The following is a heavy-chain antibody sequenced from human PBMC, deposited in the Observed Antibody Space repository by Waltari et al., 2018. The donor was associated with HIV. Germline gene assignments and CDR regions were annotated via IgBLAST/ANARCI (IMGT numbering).Heavy chain of an antibody. V-gene: IGHV4-39*01. CDR2: IYSSGTP. CDR3: ARHRNYFDSSEWGY. CDR1: GGYISRNSCY. J-gene: IGHJ4*02. Sequence: QLQLQESGTRLVKTSETLSLICSVSGGYISRNSCYWEWIGSIYSSGTPSYNPSLKSRVTISADTSKSQFSLKVASVTASDTAVYFCARHRNYFDSSEWGYWGQGILVTVSS. D-gene: IGHD3-22*01.